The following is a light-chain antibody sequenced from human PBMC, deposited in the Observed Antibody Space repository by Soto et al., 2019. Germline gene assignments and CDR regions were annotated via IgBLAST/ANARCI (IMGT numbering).Light chain of an antibody. J-gene: IGKJ2*01. V-gene: IGKV3-20*01. CDR2: GAS. CDR1: QSVSGTY. CDR3: QHYDTSSYT. Sequence: EVVLTQSPGTLSLSPGERATLSCRPSQSVSGTYLTWYQQRPGQAPRRLIFGASSRASDTPDRYSGSGSGTDFTLTISTLEPEDFAVYYCQHYDTSSYTFGQGTKVEIK.